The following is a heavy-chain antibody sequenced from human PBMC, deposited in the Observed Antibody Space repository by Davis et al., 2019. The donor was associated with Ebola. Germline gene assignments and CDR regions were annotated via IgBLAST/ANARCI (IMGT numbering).Heavy chain of an antibody. J-gene: IGHJ3*01. CDR1: GVMFSRYW. V-gene: IGHV3-7*03. CDR3: VKWEPHYDRMGAFDV. D-gene: IGHD3-22*01. CDR2: IKQDGSEK. Sequence: PGGSLRLSCAASGVMFSRYWMSWVRQAPGKGLEWVANIKQDGSEKYYVDSVKGRFTISRDNAKNSLYLQMNSLRSDDTAVYYCVKWEPHYDRMGAFDVWGQGTMVTVSA.